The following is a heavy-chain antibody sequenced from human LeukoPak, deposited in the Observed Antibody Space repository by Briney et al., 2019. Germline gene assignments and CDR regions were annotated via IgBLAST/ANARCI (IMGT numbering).Heavy chain of an antibody. Sequence: SETLSLTCSVSGDSFSGYYWRWIRQPPGKGLDWIGSVYYSGGTNYNPSLRSRVTISVDSSKNQFSLKLTPVTAADTAIYYCARQMTTLPAGRTFDVWGLGTMVTVSS. CDR3: ARQMTTLPAGRTFDV. J-gene: IGHJ3*01. V-gene: IGHV4-59*01. D-gene: IGHD3-16*01. CDR1: GDSFSGYY. CDR2: VYYSGGT.